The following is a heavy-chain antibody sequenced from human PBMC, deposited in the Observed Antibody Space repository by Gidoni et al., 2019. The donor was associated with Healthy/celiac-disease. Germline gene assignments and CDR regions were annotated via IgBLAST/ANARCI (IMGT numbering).Heavy chain of an antibody. CDR3: ARGTRGVVIPKFTRLGGRAPMDV. V-gene: IGHV4-34*01. CDR1: GGSFSGYY. D-gene: IGHD3-3*01. Sequence: QVQLQQWGAGLLKPSETLSLTCAVYGGSFSGYYWSWIRQPPGKGLEWIGEINHSGSTNYNPSLKSRVTISVDTSKNQFSLKLSSVTAADTAVYYCARGTRGVVIPKFTRLGGRAPMDVWGQGTTVTVSS. J-gene: IGHJ6*02. CDR2: INHSGST.